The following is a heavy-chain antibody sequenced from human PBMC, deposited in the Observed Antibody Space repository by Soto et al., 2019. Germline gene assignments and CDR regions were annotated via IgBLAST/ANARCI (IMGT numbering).Heavy chain of an antibody. V-gene: IGHV1-46*03. CDR2: IKPSGGST. CDR1: GYPFSSCY. D-gene: IGHD6-6*01. CDR3: ARDGGGIAARPYYYYVDV. Sequence: QVQLVQSGAEVKKPGASVKVSCKASGYPFSSCYMHWVLQAPGQGLECMGIIKPSGGSTRYAQKCQGRVTLTRDTSPSTVYMERSSLRSEDTAVYYCARDGGGIAARPYYYYVDVWGKGTTVTVSS. J-gene: IGHJ6*03.